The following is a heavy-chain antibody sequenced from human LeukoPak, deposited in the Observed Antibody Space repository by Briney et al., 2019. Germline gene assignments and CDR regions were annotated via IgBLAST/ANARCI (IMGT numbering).Heavy chain of an antibody. D-gene: IGHD3-10*01. Sequence: ASVKVSCKASGYTFTSYGISWVRQAPGQGLEWMGWISAYNGNTNYAQKLQGGVTMTTDTSTSTAYMELRSLRSDDTAVYYCARDRGYYGSGSHPSWFDPWGQGTLVTVSS. J-gene: IGHJ5*02. V-gene: IGHV1-18*04. CDR2: ISAYNGNT. CDR1: GYTFTSYG. CDR3: ARDRGYYGSGSHPSWFDP.